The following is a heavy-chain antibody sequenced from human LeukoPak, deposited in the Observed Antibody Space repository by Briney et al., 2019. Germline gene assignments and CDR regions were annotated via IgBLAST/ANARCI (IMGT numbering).Heavy chain of an antibody. V-gene: IGHV3-7*01. D-gene: IGHD3-16*01. CDR3: ASAPGLGY. CDR2: IKHDGSEK. J-gene: IGHJ4*02. CDR1: GFTFSGYW. Sequence: GGSLRLPCAASGFTFSGYWMSWVRQSPGKGLEWVANIKHDGSEKYYVDSVKGRFTISRDNAKNSLYLQMNSLRAEDTAIYHCASAPGLGYWGQGTLVTVSS.